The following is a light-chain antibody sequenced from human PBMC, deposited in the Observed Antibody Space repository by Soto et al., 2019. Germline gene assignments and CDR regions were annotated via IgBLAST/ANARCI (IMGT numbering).Light chain of an antibody. J-gene: IGLJ1*01. V-gene: IGLV2-14*01. CDR1: SSDVGGYNF. CDR2: EVS. CDR3: SSYTIISASHLYV. Sequence: QSALTQPASVSGSPGQSITISCTGTSSDVGGYNFVSWYQQHPGKAPKLLIYEVSNRPSGVSNRFSGSKSGNTASLTISGLQAEDESVYYCSSYTIISASHLYVVGTGTKVTVL.